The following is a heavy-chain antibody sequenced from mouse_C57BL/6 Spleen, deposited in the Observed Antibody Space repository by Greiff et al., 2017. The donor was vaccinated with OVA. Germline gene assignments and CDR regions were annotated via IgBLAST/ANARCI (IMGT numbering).Heavy chain of an antibody. Sequence: QVQLQQSGAELVRPGTSVKVSCKASGYAFTNYLLEWVKQRPGQGLEWIGVINPGSGGTNYNEKFKGKATLTADKSSSTAYMQLSSLTSEDSAVYFCARRGYGSSSWFAYWGQGTLVTVSA. V-gene: IGHV1-54*01. CDR3: ARRGYGSSSWFAY. CDR2: INPGSGGT. J-gene: IGHJ3*01. D-gene: IGHD1-1*01. CDR1: GYAFTNYL.